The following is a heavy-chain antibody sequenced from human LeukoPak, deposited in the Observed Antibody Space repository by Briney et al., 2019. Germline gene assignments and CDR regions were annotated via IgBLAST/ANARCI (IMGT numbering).Heavy chain of an antibody. CDR3: ALTYPGNWFDP. CDR1: GGTFSSYA. V-gene: IGHV1-69*01. CDR2: IIPIFGTA. Sequence: GASVRVSCKASGGTFSSYAISWVRQAPGQGLEWMGGIIPIFGTANYAQKLQGRVTITADESTSTAYMELSSLRSEDTAVYYCALTYPGNWFDPWGQGTLVTVSS. J-gene: IGHJ5*02. D-gene: IGHD3-16*01.